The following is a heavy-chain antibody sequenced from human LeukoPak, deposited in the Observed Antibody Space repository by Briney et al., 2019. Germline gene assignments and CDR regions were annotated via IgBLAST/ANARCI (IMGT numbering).Heavy chain of an antibody. CDR2: IYSGGST. CDR1: GFTVSSNY. D-gene: IGHD4-23*01. J-gene: IGHJ4*02. V-gene: IGHV3-53*01. Sequence: GGSLRLSCAASGFTVSSNYMSWVRQAPGKGLEWVSVIYSGGSTYYADPVKGRFTISRDNSENTLYLQMNSLRAEDTAVYHCARDSHDYGGVGIDYWGQGTLVTVSS. CDR3: ARDSHDYGGVGIDY.